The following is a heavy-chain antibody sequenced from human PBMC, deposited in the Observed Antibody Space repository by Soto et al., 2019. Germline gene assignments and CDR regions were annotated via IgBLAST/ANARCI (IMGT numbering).Heavy chain of an antibody. V-gene: IGHV1-18*01. Sequence: QVQLVQSGAEVKKPGASVKVSCKASGYTFTSYGISWVRQAPGQGLEWMGWISGYNGNTKYAQKLQGRVTMTTDSPTSTAYMGLRSLRSDATAVYYCARDLGGQIVDYWGQGTLVTVSS. CDR2: ISGYNGNT. CDR3: ARDLGGQIVDY. J-gene: IGHJ4*02. CDR1: GYTFTSYG. D-gene: IGHD1-26*01.